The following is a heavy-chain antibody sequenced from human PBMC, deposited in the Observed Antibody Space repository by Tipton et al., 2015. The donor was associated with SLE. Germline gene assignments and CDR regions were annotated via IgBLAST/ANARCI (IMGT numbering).Heavy chain of an antibody. CDR3: ARIEGAYDQFYFDF. CDR1: GGSLSRYY. Sequence: TLSLTCTVSGGSLSRYYWSWIRQTPGGGLEWIGYIHFSGRTNYNPSLKSRVSISVDTSNNQFSLKLSSVTAADTAVYYCARIEGAYDQFYFDFWGQGPLVTVSS. CDR2: IHFSGRT. D-gene: IGHD5-12*01. V-gene: IGHV4-59*01. J-gene: IGHJ4*02.